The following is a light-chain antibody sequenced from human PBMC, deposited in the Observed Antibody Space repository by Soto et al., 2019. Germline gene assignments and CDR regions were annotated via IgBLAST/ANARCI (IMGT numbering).Light chain of an antibody. Sequence: IQMTQYTSSLSASVGDRVTITCRASQGIDNYLVWFQQKPGKAPKSLIYGASNLQSGVPSRFSGSRSGTDFTLTISSLQPEDFATYYCQQLTSYPITFGQGTRLEIK. CDR2: GAS. CDR3: QQLTSYPIT. J-gene: IGKJ5*01. V-gene: IGKV1-16*01. CDR1: QGIDNY.